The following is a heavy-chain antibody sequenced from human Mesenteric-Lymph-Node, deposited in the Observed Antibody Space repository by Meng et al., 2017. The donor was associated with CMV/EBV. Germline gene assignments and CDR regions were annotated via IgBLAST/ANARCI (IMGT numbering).Heavy chain of an antibody. CDR3: TRVGGAYCGGDCYSEY. CDR1: GFTFGYYA. V-gene: IGHV3-49*04. Sequence: GESLKISCTASGFTFGYYAMSWVRQAPGQGLEWVGFIRSKAYGGTTEYAASVKGRFTISRDDSKSIAYLQMNSLKTEDTAVYYCTRVGGAYCGGDCYSEYWGQGTLVTVSS. CDR2: IRSKAYGGTT. D-gene: IGHD2-21*01. J-gene: IGHJ4*02.